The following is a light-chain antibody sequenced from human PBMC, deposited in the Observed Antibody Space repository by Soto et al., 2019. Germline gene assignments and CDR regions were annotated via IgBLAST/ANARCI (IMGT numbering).Light chain of an antibody. CDR3: QQYNNWPLYT. Sequence: EIVMTQSPATLSVSPGERATLSCRASQSVSSNLAWYQQKHGQSPRLLIYGASTRATGIPARFSGSGSGTEFTLTISSLQSEDSAVYYCQQYNNWPLYTFGQRTKLEIK. CDR2: GAS. J-gene: IGKJ2*01. V-gene: IGKV3-15*01. CDR1: QSVSSN.